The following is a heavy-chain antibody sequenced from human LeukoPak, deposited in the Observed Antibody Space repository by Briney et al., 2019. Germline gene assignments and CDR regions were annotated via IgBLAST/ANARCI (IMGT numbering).Heavy chain of an antibody. J-gene: IGHJ4*02. D-gene: IGHD3-3*01. CDR2: INPGGGST. CDR3: ARGIFDFDY. Sequence: ASVKVSCKASGYIFTNYYIHWVRQAPGQGLEWMGIINPGGGSTTYTQKFQGRVTMTRDTSTSTLYMELSSLRSEDTAVYYCARGIFDFDYWGQGTLVTVSS. V-gene: IGHV1-46*01. CDR1: GYIFTNYY.